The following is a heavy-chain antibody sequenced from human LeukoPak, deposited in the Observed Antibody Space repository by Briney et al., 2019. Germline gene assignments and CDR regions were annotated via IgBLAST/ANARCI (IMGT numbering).Heavy chain of an antibody. CDR2: ISYDGSND. CDR1: GFTFSAYG. V-gene: IGHV3-30-3*01. Sequence: GGSLRLFCAASGFTFSAYGMHWVRQAPGKGLEWVALISYDGSNDYYADSVKGRFTVSRDNSKNTLYVQMDSLRAEDTAVYYCARDGPPRGEGGLDIWGQGTTVIVSS. J-gene: IGHJ6*02. D-gene: IGHD3-16*01. CDR3: ARDGPPRGEGGLDI.